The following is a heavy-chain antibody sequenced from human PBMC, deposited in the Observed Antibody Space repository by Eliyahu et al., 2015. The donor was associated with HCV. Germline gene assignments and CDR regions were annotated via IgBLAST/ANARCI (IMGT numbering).Heavy chain of an antibody. V-gene: IGHV3-73*02. CDR3: TSPYSSSPGG. Sequence: EVQLVESGGGLVQPGGSLKLSXAASGFTFSGSAMXWVRQASGKGLEWVGRXRSKANSYATAYAASVKGRFTISRDDSKNTAYLQMNSLKTEDTAVYYCTSPYSSSPGGWGQGTLVTVSS. CDR2: XRSKANSYAT. J-gene: IGHJ4*02. CDR1: GFTFSGSA. D-gene: IGHD6-13*01.